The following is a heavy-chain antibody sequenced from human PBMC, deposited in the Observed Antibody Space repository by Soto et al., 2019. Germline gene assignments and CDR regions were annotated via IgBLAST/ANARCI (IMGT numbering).Heavy chain of an antibody. CDR3: VRVLTRSWSPPPPPDY. CDR2: IYPGDSDT. D-gene: IGHD3-10*01. V-gene: IGHV5-51*01. Sequence: LGESLKISCXGLGYSFSYYWIGWVRQMPGKGLEWMGIIYPGDSDTRYNPSFEGQVTVSADKSISTAYLQWSSLKASDTALYYWVRVLTRSWSPPPPPDYWGQGILVTVS. J-gene: IGHJ4*02. CDR1: GYSFSYYW.